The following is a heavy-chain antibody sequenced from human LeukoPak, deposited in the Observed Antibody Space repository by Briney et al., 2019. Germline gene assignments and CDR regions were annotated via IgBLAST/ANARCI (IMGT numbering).Heavy chain of an antibody. CDR1: GFTFSSYA. Sequence: GGSLRLSCAASGFTFSSYAMHWVRQAPGKGLEWVAVISYDGSNKYYADSVKGRFTISRDDPKNTLYLQMNSLRAEDTAVYYCARGGTAMIVVVRFDYWGQGTLVTVSS. D-gene: IGHD3-22*01. V-gene: IGHV3-30-3*01. J-gene: IGHJ4*02. CDR3: ARGGTAMIVVVRFDY. CDR2: ISYDGSNK.